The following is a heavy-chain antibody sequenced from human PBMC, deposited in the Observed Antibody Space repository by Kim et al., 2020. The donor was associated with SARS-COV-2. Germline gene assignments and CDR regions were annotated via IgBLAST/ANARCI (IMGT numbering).Heavy chain of an antibody. D-gene: IGHD6-13*01. V-gene: IGHV3-33*01. CDR2: IWYDGNNK. J-gene: IGHJ6*03. CDR1: GFTFSSYG. Sequence: GGSLRLSCAASGFTFSSYGMHWVRQAPGKGLEWVAVIWYDGNNKYCADSVKGRFTISRDNSKNTLYLQMNSLRAEDTAIYYCAREEEAAAAGTGGAPYYYYYMDVWGKVTTVTVSS. CDR3: AREEEAAAAGTGGAPYYYYYMDV.